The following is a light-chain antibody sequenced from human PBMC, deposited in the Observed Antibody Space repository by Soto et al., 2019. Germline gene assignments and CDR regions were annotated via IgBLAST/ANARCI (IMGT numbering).Light chain of an antibody. CDR2: EVS. J-gene: IGLJ1*01. CDR3: SSYADRNSYV. V-gene: IGLV2-8*01. CDR1: SSDVGYYNY. Sequence: QSALTQPPSASGSPGQSVTISCTGTSSDVGYYNYISWYQQHPGKAPKLIIYEVSKRPSGVPDRFSGSKSGNTASLTVAGLQADDEADYYCSSYADRNSYVFGTGTKLTVL.